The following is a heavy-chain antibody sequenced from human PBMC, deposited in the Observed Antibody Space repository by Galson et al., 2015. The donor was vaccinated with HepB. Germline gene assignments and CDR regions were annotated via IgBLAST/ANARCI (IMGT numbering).Heavy chain of an antibody. J-gene: IGHJ6*02. D-gene: IGHD3-10*01. CDR3: AREPLYGSGPYYYGMDV. CDR2: IYSGGST. CDR1: GFTVSSNY. V-gene: IGHV3-66*01. Sequence: SLRLSCAASGFTVSSNYMSWVRQAPGKGLEWVSGIYSGGSTYYADSVKGRFTISRDNSKNTLYLQMNSLRAEDTAVYYCAREPLYGSGPYYYGMDVWGQGTTVTVSS.